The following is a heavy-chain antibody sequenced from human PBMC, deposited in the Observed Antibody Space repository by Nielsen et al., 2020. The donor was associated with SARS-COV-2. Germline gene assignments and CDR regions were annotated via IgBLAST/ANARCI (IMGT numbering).Heavy chain of an antibody. CDR3: AKLFEYSSSPFDY. Sequence: ASVKVSCKASGYTFTSYGISWVRQAPGQGLEWMGWISAYNGNTNYAQKLQGRVTMTTDTSTSTAYMELRSLRAEDTALYYCAKLFEYSSSPFDYWGQGTLVTVSS. V-gene: IGHV1-18*01. CDR2: ISAYNGNT. J-gene: IGHJ4*02. CDR1: GYTFTSYG. D-gene: IGHD6-6*01.